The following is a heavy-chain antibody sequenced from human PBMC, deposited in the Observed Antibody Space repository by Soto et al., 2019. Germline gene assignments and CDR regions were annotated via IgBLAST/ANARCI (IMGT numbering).Heavy chain of an antibody. CDR1: GFTFSSYA. CDR2: ISGSGGST. Sequence: GGSLKLSCAASGFTFSSYAMSWVRQAPGKGLEWVSAISGSGGSTYYADSVKGRFTISRDNSKNTLYLQMNSLRAEDTAVYYCAKDPPLYYYDSSGYYYHWGQGTLVTVSS. V-gene: IGHV3-23*01. J-gene: IGHJ5*02. D-gene: IGHD3-22*01. CDR3: AKDPPLYYYDSSGYYYH.